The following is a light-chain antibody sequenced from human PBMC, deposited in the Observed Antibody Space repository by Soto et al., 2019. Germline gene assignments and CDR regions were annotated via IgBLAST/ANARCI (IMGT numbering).Light chain of an antibody. CDR1: QGISNY. CDR2: DSS. J-gene: IGKJ5*01. CDR3: QQYANVPLT. V-gene: IGKV1-33*01. Sequence: DLQMTQSPSSLSASVGDRVTITCQASQGISNYLSWYQRKPGKAPKLLIYDSSNLQTGVPSRFSGSGSGTDFSFTISSLQPEDIATYYCQQYANVPLTFGQGTRLEIK.